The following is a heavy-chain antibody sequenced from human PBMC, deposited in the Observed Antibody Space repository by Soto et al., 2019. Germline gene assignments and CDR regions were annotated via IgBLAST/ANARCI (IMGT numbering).Heavy chain of an antibody. CDR2: VKSKVNGETV. CDR3: SADLPIWGAYAFDY. V-gene: IGHV3-15*07. Sequence: DVQLVESGGGLVQPGGSLRLSCATSGFTFNGAWMNWVRQAPGKGLEWVGRVKSKVNGETVDYAAPVKGRATISRDDSTNTLYLQMNSLNTEDTAMYYCSADLPIWGAYAFDYWGQGTPVTVSS. J-gene: IGHJ4*02. D-gene: IGHD3-16*01. CDR1: GFTFNGAW.